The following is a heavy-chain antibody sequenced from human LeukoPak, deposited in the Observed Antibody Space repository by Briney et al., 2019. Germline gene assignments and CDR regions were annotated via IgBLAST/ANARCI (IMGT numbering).Heavy chain of an antibody. V-gene: IGHV3-64*01. CDR1: GFTFSSYA. Sequence: GGFLRLSCAASGFTFSSYAMHWVRQAPGKGLEYVSAISSNGGSTYYANSVKGRFTISRVNSKNTLYLQMGSLRAEDMAVYYCARVGYTSYYYYGMDVWGQGTT. J-gene: IGHJ6*02. CDR3: ARVGYTSYYYYGMDV. CDR2: ISSNGGST. D-gene: IGHD6-13*01.